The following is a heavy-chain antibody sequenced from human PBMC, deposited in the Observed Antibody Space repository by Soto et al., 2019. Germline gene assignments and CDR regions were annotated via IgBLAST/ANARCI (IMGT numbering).Heavy chain of an antibody. J-gene: IGHJ4*01. CDR2: ITPSGNP. CDR3: ARGRSFGDVAH. D-gene: IGHD4-17*01. V-gene: IGHV4-34*02. CDR1: GGSFGGYS. Sequence: QVQLQQWGAGLLKPSETLSLTCAVFGGSFGGYSWTWIRQPPGGGLEWIGEITPSGNPNYNPSLKSRVAIAVDKSRNQFSLNLTSVTAADTSICYCARGRSFGDVAHWGQGTMVIVSS.